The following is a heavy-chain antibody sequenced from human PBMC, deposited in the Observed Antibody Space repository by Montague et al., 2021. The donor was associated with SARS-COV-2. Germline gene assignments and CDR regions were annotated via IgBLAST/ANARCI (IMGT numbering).Heavy chain of an antibody. V-gene: IGHV4-59*01. CDR1: GGSISSYY. Sequence: SETLSLTCEVSGGSISSYYWSWIRQSPGKGLEWIGYVHYTGSTKYNPSLKTRVTLSLDTPKNHFSLKLSSVTAADTAVYYCARAQNTCFIANCVNYFEVWGLGALVTVPS. CDR3: ARAQNTCFIANCVNYFEV. J-gene: IGHJ4*02. D-gene: IGHD1-1*01. CDR2: VHYTGST.